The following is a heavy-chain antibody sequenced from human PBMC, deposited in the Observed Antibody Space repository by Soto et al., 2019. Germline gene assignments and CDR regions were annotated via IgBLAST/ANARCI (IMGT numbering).Heavy chain of an antibody. CDR1: GGSMSSNY. D-gene: IGHD4-17*01. CDR2: IYCTGST. V-gene: IGHV4-59*01. CDR3: ARGGSYGDFFDY. Sequence: TSETLSLTCTVSGGSMSSNYWTWIRQSPGKGLEWIGYIYCTGSTKYNPSLKSRVTISLDTSKNQFSLRLTSVTSADTAVYYCARGGSYGDFFDYWGQGAQVTVSS. J-gene: IGHJ4*02.